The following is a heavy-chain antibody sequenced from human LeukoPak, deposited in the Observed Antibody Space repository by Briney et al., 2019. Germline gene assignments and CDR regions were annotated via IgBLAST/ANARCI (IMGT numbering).Heavy chain of an antibody. CDR1: GFSFSDYG. J-gene: IGHJ4*02. V-gene: IGHV3-21*01. CDR2: ISSLSNNI. CDR3: ARDSSGSYSRSDY. Sequence: PGGSLRLSCGASGFSFSDYGMNWVRQAPGERLEWVSSISSLSNNIYYTDSVKGRFTISRDNAKNSLYLLMNSLRVEDTAVYYCARDSSGSYSRSDYWGQGTLVTVSS. D-gene: IGHD1-26*01.